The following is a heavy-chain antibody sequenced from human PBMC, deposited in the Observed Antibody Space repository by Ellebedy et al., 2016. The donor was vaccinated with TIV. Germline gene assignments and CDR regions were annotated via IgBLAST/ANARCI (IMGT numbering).Heavy chain of an antibody. CDR3: ARAQDGTVAGFDY. D-gene: IGHD6-19*01. V-gene: IGHV3-7*01. CDR2: IKQDGSEK. Sequence: GESLKISCAASGFTFSSYGMHWVRQAPGKGPEWVANIKQDGSEKYYVDSVKGRFTVSRDNAKNSLFLQMNSLRAEDTAVYYCARAQDGTVAGFDYWGQGTLVTVSS. J-gene: IGHJ4*02. CDR1: GFTFSSYG.